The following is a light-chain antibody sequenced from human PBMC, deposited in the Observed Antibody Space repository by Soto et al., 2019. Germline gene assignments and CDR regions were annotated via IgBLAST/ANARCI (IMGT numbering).Light chain of an antibody. J-gene: IGKJ5*01. V-gene: IGKV3-11*01. CDR2: DAS. CDR3: QQRSNWPPT. CDR1: QSVSSS. Sequence: EVVWRQSPPTLSLSPGERATLSYSASQSVSSSLALYQHRAGQAPRLLIYDASNRATGIPARFSGSGSGTDFTLTISSLEPADFAVFYCQQRSNWPPTFGQGTRLE.